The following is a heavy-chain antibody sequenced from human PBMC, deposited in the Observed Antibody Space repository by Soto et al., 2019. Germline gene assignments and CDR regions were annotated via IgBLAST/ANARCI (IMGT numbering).Heavy chain of an antibody. D-gene: IGHD4-17*01. J-gene: IGHJ6*02. CDR2: ISFDGTKK. CDR1: GGTFSSYA. CDR3: AREDDYGYRYINYGLDV. V-gene: IGHV3-30-3*01. Sequence: SCKASGGTFSSYALHWVRQAPGKGLEWVAVISFDGTKKYYSDSVKGRFTISRDNLKNTLYLQMNNLRVEDAALYFCAREDDYGYRYINYGLDVWGQGTTVTVSS.